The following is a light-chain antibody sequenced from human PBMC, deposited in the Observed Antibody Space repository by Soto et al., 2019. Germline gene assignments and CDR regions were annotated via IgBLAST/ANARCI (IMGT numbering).Light chain of an antibody. Sequence: ETVMTQTPATLSVPPGERATLSFRASQSVNNNLAWYQQKPGQAPRLLIYDASARATGIPARFSGSGSGTDFTLTISGLQSEDFAVYYCQQYNNWPQTFGQGTKVDI. CDR1: QSVNNN. CDR2: DAS. V-gene: IGKV3-15*01. J-gene: IGKJ1*01. CDR3: QQYNNWPQT.